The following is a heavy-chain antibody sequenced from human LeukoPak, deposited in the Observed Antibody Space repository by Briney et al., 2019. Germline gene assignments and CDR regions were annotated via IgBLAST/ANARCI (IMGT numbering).Heavy chain of an antibody. CDR2: IFTGGFI. CDR3: ARHSMLSSTYFGVSDI. J-gene: IGHJ3*02. V-gene: IGHV4-4*07. D-gene: IGHD6-13*01. Sequence: SETLSLTCSVSGDSISRYYWNWIPQPAGRGLEWIGRIFTGGFINYNPSLSSRVTVSLDPSKNQDSLKLTSVTAADTAVYYCARHSMLSSTYFGVSDIWGQGTTVTVSS. CDR1: GDSISRYY.